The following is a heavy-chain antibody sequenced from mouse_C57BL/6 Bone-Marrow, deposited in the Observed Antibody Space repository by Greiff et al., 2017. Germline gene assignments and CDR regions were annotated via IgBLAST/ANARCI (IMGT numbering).Heavy chain of an antibody. D-gene: IGHD2-2*01. Sequence: VQLQQSGAELVRPGASVKLSCKASGYTFTSYGISWVKQRTGQGLEWIGDIYPRSGNTYYNEKFKGKATLTADKSSSTAYMELRSLTSEGSAVYVCAGSGVYGYGEGVDYGGQGTTPTLS. CDR1: GYTFTSYG. CDR3: AGSGVYGYGEGVDY. V-gene: IGHV1-81*01. J-gene: IGHJ2*01. CDR2: IYPRSGNT.